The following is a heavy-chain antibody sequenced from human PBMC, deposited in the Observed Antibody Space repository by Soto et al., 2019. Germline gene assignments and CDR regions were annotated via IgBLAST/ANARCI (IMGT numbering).Heavy chain of an antibody. CDR2: ISSSSSNI. D-gene: IGHD1-20*01. Sequence: GGSLRLSCTASGFTFSSRAMNWVRQFPGRGLDWVSYISSSSSNIDYADSVKGRFTVSRDNAKNSLYLQMNTLRDEDTAVYYCASDRSLGSNWYYYLESWGQGTLVTVSS. CDR1: GFTFSSRA. V-gene: IGHV3-48*02. CDR3: ASDRSLGSNWYYYLES. J-gene: IGHJ4*02.